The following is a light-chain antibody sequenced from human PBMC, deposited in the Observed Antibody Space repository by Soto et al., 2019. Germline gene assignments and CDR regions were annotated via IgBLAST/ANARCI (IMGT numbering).Light chain of an antibody. J-gene: IGKJ1*01. CDR2: DTS. CDR1: QTVSSK. CDR3: HQRKSWPRT. V-gene: IGKV3-11*01. Sequence: EIVLTQSPATLSSSPGERATLSCRASQTVSSKLAWYQHKPGQAPRLRIYDTSNRATGIPARFSGSGSGTDFTLTISSLEPEDFAVYYCHQRKSWPRTFGQGTKVEIK.